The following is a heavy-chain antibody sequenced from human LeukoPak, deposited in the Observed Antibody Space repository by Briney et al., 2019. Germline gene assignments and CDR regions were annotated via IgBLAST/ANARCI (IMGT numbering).Heavy chain of an antibody. J-gene: IGHJ4*02. V-gene: IGHV3-11*01. Sequence: PGGSLRLSCVASGFTFSDHYMDWVRQAPGKGLEWVSYISSSGSTIYYADSVKGRFTISRDNAKNSLYLQMNSLRAEDTAVYYCARLRTAAGIYWGQGTLVTVSS. CDR2: ISSSGSTI. CDR1: GFTFSDHY. D-gene: IGHD6-13*01. CDR3: ARLRTAAGIY.